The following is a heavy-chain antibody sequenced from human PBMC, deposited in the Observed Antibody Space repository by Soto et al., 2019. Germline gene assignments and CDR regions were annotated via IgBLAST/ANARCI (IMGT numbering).Heavy chain of an antibody. V-gene: IGHV3-30-3*01. Sequence: GGSLRLSCAASGFTLSNSAMHWVRQAPGKGLEWVATISYDGSNKYDADSVKGRFTISRDNSKNTLYLQMNSLRAEDTAVYYCARGTAPGYSSGWHYWGQGTLVTVSS. J-gene: IGHJ4*02. CDR2: ISYDGSNK. CDR3: ARGTAPGYSSGWHY. D-gene: IGHD6-19*01. CDR1: GFTLSNSA.